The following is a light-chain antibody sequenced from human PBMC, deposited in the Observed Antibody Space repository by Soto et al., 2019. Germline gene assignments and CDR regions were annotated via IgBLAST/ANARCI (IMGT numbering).Light chain of an antibody. CDR2: GAS. J-gene: IGKJ2*01. V-gene: IGKV3-20*01. CDR1: QSVSSSY. CDR3: QQYGSSPLYT. Sequence: EIVLTQSPGTLSLSPGERATLSCRASQSVSSSYLAWYQQKPGQAPRLLIYGASSRATRVPSRFSGSGSGRNFTLPISRLQPADFAAFYCQQYGSSPLYTFGHGTKVEIK.